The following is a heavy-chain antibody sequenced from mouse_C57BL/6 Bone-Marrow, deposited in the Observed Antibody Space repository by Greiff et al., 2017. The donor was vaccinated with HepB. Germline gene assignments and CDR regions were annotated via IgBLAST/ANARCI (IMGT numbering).Heavy chain of an antibody. CDR2: IYPGSGST. J-gene: IGHJ1*03. CDR3: AREDRITTVVAHWYFDV. Sequence: QVQLQQPGAELVKPGASVKMSCKASGYTFTSYWITWVKQRPGQGLEWIGDIYPGSGSTNYNEKFKSKATLTVDPSSSTAYKQRSSLTSEDSAVYYCAREDRITTVVAHWYFDVWGTGTTVTVSS. V-gene: IGHV1-55*01. D-gene: IGHD1-1*01. CDR1: GYTFTSYW.